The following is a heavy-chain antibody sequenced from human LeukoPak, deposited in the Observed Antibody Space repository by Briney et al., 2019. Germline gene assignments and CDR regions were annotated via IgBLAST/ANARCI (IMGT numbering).Heavy chain of an antibody. CDR2: IYYSGST. D-gene: IGHD3-16*01. CDR3: ARERQGGKIYDAFDI. CDR1: GGSTSSYY. V-gene: IGHV4-59*01. J-gene: IGHJ3*02. Sequence: SATLSPTCTASGGSTSSYYWRWIRQPPGKGLGWIGYIYYSGSTNYNPSLKSRVTIAVDTSKNQFSMKLSSVTAADTAVYYCARERQGGKIYDAFDIWGQGTMVTVSS.